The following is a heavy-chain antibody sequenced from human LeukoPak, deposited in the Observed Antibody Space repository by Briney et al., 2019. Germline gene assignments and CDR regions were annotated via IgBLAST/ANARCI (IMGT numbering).Heavy chain of an antibody. CDR1: GYTFTNYA. D-gene: IGHD6-19*01. Sequence: ASVKVSCKASGYTFTNYAMNWVRQAPGQGLEWMGWVNTNTGNPTYAQGFTGRFVFSLDTSVSTAYLQISSLKAEDTAVYYCATRRGGGRYSSGWYWFDPWGQGTLVTVSS. CDR2: VNTNTGNP. J-gene: IGHJ5*02. V-gene: IGHV7-4-1*02. CDR3: ATRRGGGRYSSGWYWFDP.